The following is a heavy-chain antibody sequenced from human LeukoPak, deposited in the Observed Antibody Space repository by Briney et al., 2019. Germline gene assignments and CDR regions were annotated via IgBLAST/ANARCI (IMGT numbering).Heavy chain of an antibody. V-gene: IGHV1-2*02. D-gene: IGHD3-22*01. Sequence: GASVKVSCKASGYTFTGYYMHWVRQAPGQGLEWMGWINPNSGGTNYAQKFQGRVTMTRDTSISTAYMELSRLRSDDTAVYYCAKVRGYDSSGYFDYWGQGTLVTVSS. CDR3: AKVRGYDSSGYFDY. CDR2: INPNSGGT. CDR1: GYTFTGYY. J-gene: IGHJ4*02.